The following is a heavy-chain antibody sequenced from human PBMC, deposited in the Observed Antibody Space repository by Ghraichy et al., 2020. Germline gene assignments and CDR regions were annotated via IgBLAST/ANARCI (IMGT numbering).Heavy chain of an antibody. CDR3: ARWGYYYGMDV. CDR2: IKQDGSEK. CDR1: GFTFSSYW. D-gene: IGHD7-27*01. Sequence: LTCAASGFTFSSYWMSWVRQAPGKGLEWVANIKQDGSEKYYVDSVKGRFTISRDNAKNSLYLQMNSLRAEDTAVYYCARWGYYYGMDVWGQGTTVTVSS. V-gene: IGHV3-7*01. J-gene: IGHJ6*02.